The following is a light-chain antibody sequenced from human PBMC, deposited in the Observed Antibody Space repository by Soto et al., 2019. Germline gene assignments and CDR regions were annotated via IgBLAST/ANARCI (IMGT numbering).Light chain of an antibody. CDR1: SSDVGSYNY. CDR3: CSYAGSYTVV. CDR2: DVS. V-gene: IGLV2-11*01. Sequence: QSALTQPRSVSGSPGESVTISCSGTSSDVGSYNYVSWYQQYPGKAPKVMIYDVSERPSEVPVRFSGSKSGNTASLTISGLQAEDEAEYFCCSYAGSYTVVFGGGTKLTVL. J-gene: IGLJ2*01.